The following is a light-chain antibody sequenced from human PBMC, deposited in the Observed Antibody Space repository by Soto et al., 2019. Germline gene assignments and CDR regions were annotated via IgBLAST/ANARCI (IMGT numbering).Light chain of an antibody. CDR2: GAS. Sequence: DIVLTQSPGTLYLSPGERATLSCRASQSVSSGYLAWYQQRPGQAPRLLIYGASSRATGIPDRFSGTVSGTEFILTISGLEPEDSGIYHCHQHGGSPETFGQGTKV. CDR3: HQHGGSPET. V-gene: IGKV3-20*01. J-gene: IGKJ1*01. CDR1: QSVSSGY.